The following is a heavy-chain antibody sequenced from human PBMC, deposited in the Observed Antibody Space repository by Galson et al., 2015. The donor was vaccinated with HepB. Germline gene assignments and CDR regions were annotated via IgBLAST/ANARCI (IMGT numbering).Heavy chain of an antibody. CDR3: VGETPTKAFDF. CDR2: ISPKSGDT. Sequence: SVKVSCKASGYTFTAYYLHWVRQAPGQGPEWMGYISPKSGDTSYAQKFRGRVTLTRDTSIGTAYMELTWLTSDDTAMYYCVGETPTKAFDFWGQGTLATVSS. D-gene: IGHD2-15*01. CDR1: GYTFTAYY. J-gene: IGHJ4*02. V-gene: IGHV1-2*02.